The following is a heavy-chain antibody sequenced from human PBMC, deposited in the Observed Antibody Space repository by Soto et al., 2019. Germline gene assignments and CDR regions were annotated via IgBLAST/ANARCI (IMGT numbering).Heavy chain of an antibody. Sequence: QVQLQESGPGLVKPSQTLSLTCTVSGDSFSSGDYYWSWIRQPPGKGLEWIGYIYYSGSTYYTPSLTSRVTISVDTSKNQFSLKLSSVTAADTAVYFCARPPTVYHEAFDIWGQGTMVTVSS. J-gene: IGHJ3*02. CDR1: GDSFSSGDYY. D-gene: IGHD2-2*01. V-gene: IGHV4-30-4*01. CDR3: ARPPTVYHEAFDI. CDR2: IYYSGST.